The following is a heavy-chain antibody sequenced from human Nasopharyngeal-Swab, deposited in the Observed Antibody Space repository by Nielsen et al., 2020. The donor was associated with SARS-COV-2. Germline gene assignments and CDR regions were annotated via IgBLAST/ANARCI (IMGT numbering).Heavy chain of an antibody. CDR3: ARVENMLWKYCDS. Sequence: SETLSLTCSVSGGSISSSNHYWGWIRQFPGQALEWIGRIAYDGDTHYNPALQSRVTISVDTSQNHFSLMLRSVTAADTAVYYCARVENMLWKYCDSWGQGTLVTVPQ. CDR2: IAYDGDT. V-gene: IGHV4-39*07. J-gene: IGHJ4*02. D-gene: IGHD3-16*01. CDR1: GGSISSSNHY.